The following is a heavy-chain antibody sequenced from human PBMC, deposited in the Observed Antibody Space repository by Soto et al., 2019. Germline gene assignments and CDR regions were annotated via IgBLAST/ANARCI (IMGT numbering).Heavy chain of an antibody. V-gene: IGHV2-5*02. J-gene: IGHJ3*02. Sequence: QITLKESGPTLVKPTQTLTLTCTFSGFSLSTSGVGVGWIRQPPGKALEWLALIYWDDDKRYSPSLKSRLTITKDTSKSQVVLTMTNMDPVDTATCYCAHTRGNPYYYDSGGAFDIWGQVTMVTVSS. CDR3: AHTRGNPYYYDSGGAFDI. CDR2: IYWDDDK. CDR1: GFSLSTSGVG. D-gene: IGHD3-22*01.